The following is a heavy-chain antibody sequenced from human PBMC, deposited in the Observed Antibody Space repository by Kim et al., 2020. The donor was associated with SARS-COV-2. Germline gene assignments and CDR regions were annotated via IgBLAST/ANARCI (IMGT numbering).Heavy chain of an antibody. D-gene: IGHD7-27*01. Sequence: SETLSLTCTVSGGSISSYYWSWIRQPPGQGLEWIGYIYYSGSTNYNPSLTSRVTISVDTSKNQFSLKLSSVTAADTAVYYCARDDLGALDIWGQGTMVTVSS. CDR1: GGSISSYY. J-gene: IGHJ3*02. V-gene: IGHV4-59*01. CDR2: IYYSGST. CDR3: ARDDLGALDI.